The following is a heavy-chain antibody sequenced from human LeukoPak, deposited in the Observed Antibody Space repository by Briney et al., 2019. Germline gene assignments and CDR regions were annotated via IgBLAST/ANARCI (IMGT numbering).Heavy chain of an antibody. CDR2: IYTSGST. V-gene: IGHV4-4*07. CDR1: GGSIISYY. J-gene: IGHJ4*02. Sequence: SETLSLTCTVSGGSIISYYWSWIRQPAGKGLEWIGRIYTSGSTNYNPSLKSRVTISVDKSKNQFSLKLSSVTAADTAVYYCARAKTSGYYYGYFDYWGQGTLVTVSS. D-gene: IGHD3-22*01. CDR3: ARAKTSGYYYGYFDY.